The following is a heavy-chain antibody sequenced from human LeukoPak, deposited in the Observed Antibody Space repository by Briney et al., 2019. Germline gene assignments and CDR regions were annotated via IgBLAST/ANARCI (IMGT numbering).Heavy chain of an antibody. CDR3: ARSPIVVVPTAHDAFDI. J-gene: IGHJ3*02. CDR2: INPNSGVT. V-gene: IGHV1-2*02. CDR1: GYTFTGYC. D-gene: IGHD2-2*01. Sequence: ASVKVSCKASGYTFTGYCMHWVRQAPGQGLESMGWINPNSGVTKYAQNFQGRVTMTSDTSISTAYMDLSRLRSDDTAVYFCARSPIVVVPTAHDAFDIWGQGTMVTVSS.